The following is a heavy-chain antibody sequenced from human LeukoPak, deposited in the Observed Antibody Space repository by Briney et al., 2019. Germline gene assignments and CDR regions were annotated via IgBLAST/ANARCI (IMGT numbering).Heavy chain of an antibody. Sequence: GGSLRLSCAASGFTSSSYEMNWVRQAPGKGLEWVSFISSSGSTIHYADFVKGRFTISRDNAKNSVYPQMNSLRAEDTAVYYCARDSGSYSDWGQGTLVTVSS. CDR2: ISSSGSTI. CDR1: GFTSSSYE. J-gene: IGHJ4*02. D-gene: IGHD1-26*01. V-gene: IGHV3-48*03. CDR3: ARDSGSYSD.